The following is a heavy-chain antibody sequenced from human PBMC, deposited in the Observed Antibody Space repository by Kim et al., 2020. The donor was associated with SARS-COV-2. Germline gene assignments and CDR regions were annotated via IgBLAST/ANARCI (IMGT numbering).Heavy chain of an antibody. CDR1: GFTFSSYA. Sequence: GRSLRLSCAASGFTFSSYAMHWVRQAPGKGLEWVAAISYDGSNKYYADSVKGRFTISRDNSKNTLYLQMNSLRAEDTAVYYCASAYTSGWDFGVDYWGQGTLVTVSS. J-gene: IGHJ4*02. V-gene: IGHV3-30*04. CDR3: ASAYTSGWDFGVDY. CDR2: ISYDGSNK. D-gene: IGHD6-19*01.